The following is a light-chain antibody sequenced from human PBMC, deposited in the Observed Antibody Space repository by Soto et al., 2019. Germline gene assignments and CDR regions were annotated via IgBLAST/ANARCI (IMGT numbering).Light chain of an antibody. CDR2: DAS. Sequence: TQSPSSLSASVGDRATLSCRASQSVSSYLAWYQQKPGQAPRLLIYDASNRATGIPARFSGSGSGTDFTLTISSLEPEDFAVYYCQQRSNWHPMRITFGPGT. CDR1: QSVSSY. J-gene: IGKJ3*01. CDR3: QQRSNWHPMRIT. V-gene: IGKV3-11*01.